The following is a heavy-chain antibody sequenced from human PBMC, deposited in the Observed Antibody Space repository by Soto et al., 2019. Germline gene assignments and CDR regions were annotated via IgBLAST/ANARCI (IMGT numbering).Heavy chain of an antibody. V-gene: IGHV4-59*01. Sequence: PSETLSLTCTVSGGSISSYYWSWIRQPPGKGLEWIGYIYYSGSTNYNPSLKSRVTISVDTSKNQFSLKLSSVTAADTAVYYCARSATDYGDGFDYWGQGTLVTVSS. CDR1: GGSISSYY. CDR2: IYYSGST. D-gene: IGHD4-17*01. CDR3: ARSATDYGDGFDY. J-gene: IGHJ4*02.